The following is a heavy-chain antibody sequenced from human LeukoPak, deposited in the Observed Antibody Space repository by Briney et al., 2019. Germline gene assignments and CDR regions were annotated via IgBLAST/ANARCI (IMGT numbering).Heavy chain of an antibody. CDR1: GGSISSSHYY. Sequence: SETLSLTCTVSGGSISSSHYYWGWIRQSPGKGLEWIGSIYYSGTTYYNPSLESRVTISDDTSKNRFSLMLTSLTAADTAVYHCARQSSDYYYYYIDVWGEGTTVIVSS. V-gene: IGHV4-39*01. CDR3: ARQSSDYYYYYIDV. J-gene: IGHJ6*03. CDR2: IYYSGTT.